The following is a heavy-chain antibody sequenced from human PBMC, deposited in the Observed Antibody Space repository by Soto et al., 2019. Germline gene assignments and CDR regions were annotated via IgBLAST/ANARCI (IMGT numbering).Heavy chain of an antibody. J-gene: IGHJ6*02. D-gene: IGHD2-2*02. CDR1: GITISSYE. CDR2: INDVGTTI. V-gene: IGHV3-48*03. Sequence: GGSLRLSCVDSGITISSYEMNWVRQAPGKGLEWVSYINDVGTTIYYADSVKGRLTISRDNAQNALYLQMSSLRAEDTAVYYCVRGLCTSTICYRQYYALDVWGQGTTVTRLL. CDR3: VRGLCTSTICYRQYYALDV.